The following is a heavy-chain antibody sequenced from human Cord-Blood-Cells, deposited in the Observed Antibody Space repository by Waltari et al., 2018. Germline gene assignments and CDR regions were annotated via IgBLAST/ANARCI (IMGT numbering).Heavy chain of an antibody. CDR2: INPSGGST. D-gene: IGHD7-27*01. CDR3: ARPLGGYSNYYGMDV. CDR1: GYTFTSYY. V-gene: IGHV1-46*01. J-gene: IGHJ6*02. Sequence: QVQLVQSGAEVKKPGASVKVSCKASGYTFTSYYMHWVRQAPGQGLEWMGIINPSGGSTSYAQKVQGRVTMTRDTSTSTVYMELSSLRSEDTAVYYCARPLGGYSNYYGMDVWGQGTTVTVSS.